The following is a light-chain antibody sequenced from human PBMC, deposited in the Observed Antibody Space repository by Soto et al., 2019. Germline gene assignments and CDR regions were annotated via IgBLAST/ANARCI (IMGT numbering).Light chain of an antibody. CDR3: QQYNSYSYT. V-gene: IGKV1-5*03. CDR1: QSISSW. CDR2: KAS. J-gene: IGKJ2*01. Sequence: DIPMTQSPSTLSASVGDRVTITCRASQSISSWLAWYQQKPGKAPKLLIYKASSIESGVPSRFSGSGSGTEFTLTISSLQPDDFATHYCQQYNSYSYTFGQGTKLEIK.